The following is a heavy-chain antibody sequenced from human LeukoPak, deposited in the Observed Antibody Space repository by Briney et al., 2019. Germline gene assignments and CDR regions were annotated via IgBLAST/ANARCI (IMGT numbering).Heavy chain of an antibody. V-gene: IGHV4-39*07. CDR1: GGSISSSSYY. D-gene: IGHD5-12*01. CDR3: MRDSSGYDWFYDY. Sequence: SETLSLTCTVSGGSISSSSYYWGWIRQPPGKGLEWIGSIYYSGSTYYNPSLKSRVTISVDTSKNQFSLKLSSVTAADTGVYYCMRDSSGYDWFYDYWGQGTLVTVSS. J-gene: IGHJ4*02. CDR2: IYYSGST.